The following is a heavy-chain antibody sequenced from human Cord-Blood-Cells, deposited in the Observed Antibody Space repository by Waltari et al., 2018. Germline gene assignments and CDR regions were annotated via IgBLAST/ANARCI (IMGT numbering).Heavy chain of an antibody. CDR1: VGSFSGYY. CDR3: ARGNWGYFDY. J-gene: IGHJ4*02. D-gene: IGHD7-27*01. V-gene: IGHV4-34*01. Sequence: QVQLQQWCAGLLKPSETLSLTCAVYVGSFSGYYLSWIRQPPGKGLEWIGEINHTGSTNYNPSLKRRVTISVDTSKNQFSLKLGSVTAADTAVYYCARGNWGYFDYWGQGTLVTVSS. CDR2: INHTGST.